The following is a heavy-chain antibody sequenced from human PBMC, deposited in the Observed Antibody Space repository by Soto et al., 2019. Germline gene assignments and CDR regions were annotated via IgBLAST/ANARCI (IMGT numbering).Heavy chain of an antibody. Sequence: TLSLTCAVSGGSISRGGYSWSWIRQPPGKGLEWIGYIYHSGSTYYNPSLKSRVTISVDRSKNQFSLKLSSVTAADTAVYYCARGDVLPNWFDPWGQGTLVTVSS. CDR3: ARGDVLPNWFDP. D-gene: IGHD2-8*01. V-gene: IGHV4-30-2*01. CDR2: IYHSGST. J-gene: IGHJ5*02. CDR1: GGSISRGGYS.